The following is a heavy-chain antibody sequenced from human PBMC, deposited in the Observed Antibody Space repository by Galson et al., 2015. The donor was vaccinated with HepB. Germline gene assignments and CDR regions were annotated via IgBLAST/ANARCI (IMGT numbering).Heavy chain of an antibody. Sequence: SLRLSCAASGFTFSSYRMHWVRQAPGKGLEWVAVVSYDGSNKYYTDSVKGRFTISRDNAKNSLYLQMNSLRAEDTALYYCAKVGYCSSTSCYREGTFDYWGQGTLVTVSS. CDR2: VSYDGSNK. V-gene: IGHV3-30*18. J-gene: IGHJ4*02. CDR3: AKVGYCSSTSCYREGTFDY. CDR1: GFTFSSYR. D-gene: IGHD2-2*02.